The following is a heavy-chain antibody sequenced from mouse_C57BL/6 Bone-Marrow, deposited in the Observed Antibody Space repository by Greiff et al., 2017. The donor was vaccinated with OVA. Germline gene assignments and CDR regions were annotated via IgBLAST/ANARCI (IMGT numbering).Heavy chain of an antibody. CDR3: ARVSTTVWYFDV. V-gene: IGHV1-26*01. Sequence: EVQLVESGPELVKPGASVKISCKASGYTFTDYYMNWVKQSHGKSLEWIGDINPNNGGTSYNQKFKGKATLTVDKSSSTAYMELRSLTSEDSAVYYCARVSTTVWYFDVWGTGTTVTVSS. J-gene: IGHJ1*03. D-gene: IGHD1-1*01. CDR2: INPNNGGT. CDR1: GYTFTDYY.